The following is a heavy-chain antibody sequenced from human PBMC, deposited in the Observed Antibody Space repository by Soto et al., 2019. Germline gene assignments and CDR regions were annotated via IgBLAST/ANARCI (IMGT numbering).Heavy chain of an antibody. J-gene: IGHJ4*02. CDR2: INAGNGNT. V-gene: IGHV1-3*01. CDR3: ARSIVVVTSFDY. D-gene: IGHD3-22*01. CDR1: GYIFTSYA. Sequence: ASVKVSCKASGYIFTSYAMHWVRQAPGQGLEWMGWINAGNGNTKYSQKFQGRVTITRDTSASTAYMELSSLRSEDTAVYYCARSIVVVTSFDYWGQGTLVTVSS.